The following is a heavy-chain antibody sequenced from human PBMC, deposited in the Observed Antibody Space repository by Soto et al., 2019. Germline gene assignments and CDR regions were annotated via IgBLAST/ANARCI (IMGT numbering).Heavy chain of an antibody. Sequence: SETMALTCAVYGGSFSGYYWSWIRQPPGKGLEWIGEINHSGSTNYNPSLKSRVTISVDTSKNQFSLKLSSVTAADTAVYYCARGRYYYGSASYTNWFDPWGQGTLVTVSS. J-gene: IGHJ5*02. CDR3: ARGRYYYGSASYTNWFDP. CDR1: GGSFSGYY. D-gene: IGHD3-10*01. V-gene: IGHV4-34*01. CDR2: INHSGST.